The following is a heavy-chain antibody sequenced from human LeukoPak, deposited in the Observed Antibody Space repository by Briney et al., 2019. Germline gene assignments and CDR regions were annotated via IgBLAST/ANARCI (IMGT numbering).Heavy chain of an antibody. D-gene: IGHD5-18*01. CDR3: AKRVGYLDTAMADGYY. V-gene: IGHV3-23*01. Sequence: GGSLRLSCADSGFTFNIFSMTWGRQAPGKGLEWVSSITSGGASAYYADSVKGRFTTSRDNSLNTLYLQMNSLRAEDTAVYYCAKRVGYLDTAMADGYYWGQGTLVTVSS. CDR1: GFTFNIFS. CDR2: ITSGGASA. J-gene: IGHJ4*02.